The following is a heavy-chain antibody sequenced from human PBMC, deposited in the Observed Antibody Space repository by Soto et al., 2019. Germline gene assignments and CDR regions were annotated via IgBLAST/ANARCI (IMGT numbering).Heavy chain of an antibody. CDR1: GFTFSSYS. CDR3: TRGAGFFYGVDV. Sequence: LSCAASGFTFSSYSMNWVRQAPGKGLEWVSYISFSGSTIYYADSVKGRFSIPRDNSKNFLYLQMSGLRADDSAVYYCTRGAGFFYGVDVWGLGTTVTVSS. D-gene: IGHD3-10*01. V-gene: IGHV3-48*04. CDR2: ISFSGSTI. J-gene: IGHJ6*02.